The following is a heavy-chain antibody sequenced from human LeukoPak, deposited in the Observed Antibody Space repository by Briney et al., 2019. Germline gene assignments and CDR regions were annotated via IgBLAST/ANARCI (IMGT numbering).Heavy chain of an antibody. CDR1: GGTFSSYA. CDR2: IIPIFGTA. V-gene: IGHV1-69*13. Sequence: SVNVSCKASGGTFSSYAISWVRQAPGQGLEWMGGIIPIFGTANYAQKFQGRVTITADESTSTAYMELSSLRSEDTAVYYCARVRKRGYNPGRIGYYYYGMDVWGQGTTVTVSS. D-gene: IGHD5-24*01. CDR3: ARVRKRGYNPGRIGYYYYGMDV. J-gene: IGHJ6*02.